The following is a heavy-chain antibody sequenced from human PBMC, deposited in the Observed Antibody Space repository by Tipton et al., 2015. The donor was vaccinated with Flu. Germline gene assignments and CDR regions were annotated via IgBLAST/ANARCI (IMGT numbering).Heavy chain of an antibody. CDR3: ARHTGDSVRGVIDY. D-gene: IGHD3-10*02. CDR1: GGSFSGYY. V-gene: IGHV4-34*10. Sequence: TLSLTCAVFGGSFSGYYRSWVRQSPGRGLEWIGEINHSGSINYNPSLKSRLTMSVDTSKNQFSLKLSSVTAADTAVYYCARHTGDSVRGVIDYWGQGTLATVSS. CDR2: INHSGSI. J-gene: IGHJ4*02.